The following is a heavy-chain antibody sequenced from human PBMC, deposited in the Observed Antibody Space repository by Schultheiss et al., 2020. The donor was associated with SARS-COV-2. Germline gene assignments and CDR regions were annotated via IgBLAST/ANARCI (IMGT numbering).Heavy chain of an antibody. CDR2: ISDSGST. Sequence: SETLSLTCTVSGGSISSGGHYWSWIRQLPGKGLEWIGYISDSGSTNYNPSLKSRVTMSVDTSKNQFSLKLSSVTAADTAVYYCARSLTAMGEFDPWGQGTLVTVSS. CDR3: ARSLTAMGEFDP. CDR1: GGSISSGGHY. J-gene: IGHJ5*02. V-gene: IGHV4-61*08. D-gene: IGHD5-18*01.